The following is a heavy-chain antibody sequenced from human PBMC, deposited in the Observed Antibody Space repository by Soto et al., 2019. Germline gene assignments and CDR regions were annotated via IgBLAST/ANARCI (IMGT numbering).Heavy chain of an antibody. CDR2: IHWNDDK. D-gene: IGHD3-22*01. CDR1: GFSLSAYGVR. J-gene: IGHJ4*02. Sequence: SGPTLVNPTQTLTLTCSFSGFSLSAYGVRVIWFRQPPGETLEWLALIHWNDDKRYSPYLKSRLTITKDTSKNQVVLTLTNLDPLDTGTYYCAHTKDSSGLLPSWGQGKLVTVAS. CDR3: AHTKDSSGLLPS. V-gene: IGHV2-5*01.